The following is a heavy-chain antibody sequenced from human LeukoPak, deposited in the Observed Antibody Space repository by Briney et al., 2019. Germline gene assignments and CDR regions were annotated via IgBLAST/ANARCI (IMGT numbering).Heavy chain of an antibody. Sequence: GGSLRLSCAVSGFTFSSYAMSWVRQAPGKGLEWVSAISGSGGSTYYADSVKGRFTISRDNSKNTLYLQMNSLRAEDTAVYYCAKDRQSIVVVIIDYWGQGTLVTVSS. CDR1: GFTFSSYA. CDR2: ISGSGGST. D-gene: IGHD3-22*01. CDR3: AKDRQSIVVVIIDY. V-gene: IGHV3-23*01. J-gene: IGHJ4*02.